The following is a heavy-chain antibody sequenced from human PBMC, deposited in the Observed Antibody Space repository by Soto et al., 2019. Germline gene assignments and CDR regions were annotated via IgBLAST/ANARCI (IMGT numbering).Heavy chain of an antibody. CDR1: GFTFSDYY. CDR2: ISSSSSTI. CDR3: ATLLLWFGEGFDGMDV. D-gene: IGHD3-10*01. J-gene: IGHJ6*02. V-gene: IGHV3-11*04. Sequence: GGSLRLSCAASGFTFSDYYMSWIRQAPGKGLEWVSYISSSSSTIYYADTVKGRFTISRDNAKNSLYLQMNSLRDEDTAVYYCATLLLWFGEGFDGMDVWGQGTTVTVSS.